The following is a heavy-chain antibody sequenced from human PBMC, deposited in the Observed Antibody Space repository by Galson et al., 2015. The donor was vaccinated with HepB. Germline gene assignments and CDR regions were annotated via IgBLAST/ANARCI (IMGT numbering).Heavy chain of an antibody. CDR3: ARDANNPYYYYGMEV. CDR2: INPNSGGT. CDR1: GYTFTGYY. J-gene: IGHJ6*02. V-gene: IGHV1-2*04. D-gene: IGHD1/OR15-1a*01. Sequence: SVKVSCKASGYTFTGYYMHWVRQAPGQGLEWMRWINPNSGGTNYAQKFQGWVTMTRDTSISTAYMELSRLRSDDTAVYYCARDANNPYYYYGMEVWGQGTTVTVSS.